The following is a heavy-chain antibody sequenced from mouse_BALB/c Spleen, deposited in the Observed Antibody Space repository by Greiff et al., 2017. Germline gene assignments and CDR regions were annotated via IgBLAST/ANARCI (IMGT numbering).Heavy chain of an antibody. Sequence: EVQVVESGGDLVKPGGSLKLSCAASGFTFSSYGMSWVRQTPDKRLEWVATISSGGSYTYYPASVKGRFTISRDNAKNTLYLQMSSLKSEDTAMYYCARHGGSSLYWDFDVWGAGTTVTVSA. D-gene: IGHD1-1*01. CDR1: GFTFSSYG. V-gene: IGHV5-6*01. CDR3: ARHGGSSLYWDFDV. CDR2: ISSGGSYT. J-gene: IGHJ1*01.